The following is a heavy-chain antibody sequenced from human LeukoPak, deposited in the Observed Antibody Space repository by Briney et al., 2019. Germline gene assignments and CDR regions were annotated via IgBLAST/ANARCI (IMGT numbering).Heavy chain of an antibody. D-gene: IGHD2-21*01. CDR1: GFTVSSNY. V-gene: IGHV3-74*01. Sequence: GGSLRLSCAASGFTVSSNYMSWVRQAPGKGLVWVSRINTDGSSTSYADSVKGRFTISRDNAKNTLYLQMNSLRAEDTAVYYCARDGPYCGGDCAFDYWGQGTLVTVSS. CDR3: ARDGPYCGGDCAFDY. CDR2: INTDGSST. J-gene: IGHJ4*02.